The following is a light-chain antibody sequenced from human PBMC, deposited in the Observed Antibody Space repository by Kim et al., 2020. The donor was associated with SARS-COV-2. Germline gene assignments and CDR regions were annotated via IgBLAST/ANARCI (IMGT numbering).Light chain of an antibody. V-gene: IGLV2-14*03. CDR3: DSYIASGATYV. Sequence: QSALTQPASVSGSPGQSITISCTGTSSDVGGYNFVSWYQQRPGKAPKLIIYDVTKRPPGISSRFSGSKSGNTASLTISGLQAEDEADYFCDSYIASGATYVFGTGTKVTVL. CDR1: SSDVGGYNF. CDR2: DVT. J-gene: IGLJ1*01.